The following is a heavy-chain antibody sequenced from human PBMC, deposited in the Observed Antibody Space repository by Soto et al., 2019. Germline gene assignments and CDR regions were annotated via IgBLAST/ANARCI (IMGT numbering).Heavy chain of an antibody. Sequence: PGGSLRLSCAASGFTFSDYYMSWIRQAPGKGLEWVSYISSSGSTIYYADSVRGRFTISRDNAKNSLYLQMNSLRAEDTAVYYCPRSYYYDSSGYYYWGQFTTVTVYS. J-gene: IGHJ4*02. CDR1: GFTFSDYY. D-gene: IGHD3-22*01. CDR3: PRSYYYDSSGYYY. CDR2: ISSSGSTI. V-gene: IGHV3-11*01.